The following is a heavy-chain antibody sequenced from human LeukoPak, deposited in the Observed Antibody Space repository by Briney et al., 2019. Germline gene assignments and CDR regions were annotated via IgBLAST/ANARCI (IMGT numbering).Heavy chain of an antibody. CDR3: ARDQGAVAGIDP. J-gene: IGHJ5*02. D-gene: IGHD6-19*01. Sequence: KPSETLSLTCAVSGASISSSIHYWGWVRQPPGKGLEWIGSVYYSGTTYYNPSLESRVTISIDTSKNQFSVKLTSVTAADTAVYYCARDQGAVAGIDPWGQGTLVTVSS. CDR1: GASISSSIHY. V-gene: IGHV4-39*07. CDR2: VYYSGTT.